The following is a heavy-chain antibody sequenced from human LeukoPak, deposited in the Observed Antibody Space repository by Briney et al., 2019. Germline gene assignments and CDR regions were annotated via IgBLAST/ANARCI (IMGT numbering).Heavy chain of an antibody. Sequence: GGSLRLSCAASGFSFSTYAMTWVRQAPGKGLEGVACITGSGATTWYAGSVKGRFTISRDNFDNTLYLQMNSLRAEDTAVYYCAKVPNWNDISRFDYWGQGTLVTVPS. D-gene: IGHD1-1*01. CDR3: AKVPNWNDISRFDY. CDR2: ITGSGATT. CDR1: GFSFSTYA. J-gene: IGHJ4*02. V-gene: IGHV3-23*01.